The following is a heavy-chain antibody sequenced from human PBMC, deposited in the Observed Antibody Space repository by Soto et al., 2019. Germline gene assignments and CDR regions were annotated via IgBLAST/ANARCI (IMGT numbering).Heavy chain of an antibody. V-gene: IGHV3-23*01. D-gene: IGHD2-2*01. Sequence: PGGSLRLSCAASGFTFSSYAMSWVRQAPGKGLEWVSAISGSGGDSSYYADSVKGRFTISRDNAKNSLSLQMNSLRVEDTAVYYCARVYCSTTTCHVQAFDSWGQGTLVTVSS. CDR2: ISGSGGDSS. CDR3: ARVYCSTTTCHVQAFDS. CDR1: GFTFSSYA. J-gene: IGHJ4*02.